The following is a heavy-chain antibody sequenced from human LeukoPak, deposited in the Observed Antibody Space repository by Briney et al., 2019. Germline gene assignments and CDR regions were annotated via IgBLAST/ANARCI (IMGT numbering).Heavy chain of an antibody. V-gene: IGHV3-21*04. CDR2: IHSSSSYI. CDR3: VRDRGTSRPIDY. J-gene: IGHJ4*02. Sequence: GGSLRLSCAASGFTFNTYSLNWVRQAPGKGLEWVSSIHSSSSYIFYTDSVKGRFTISRDNAQNSLYLQMNSLRAADTDIYYCVRDRGTSRPIDYWGQGTLVTVSS. CDR1: GFTFNTYS. D-gene: IGHD1-26*01.